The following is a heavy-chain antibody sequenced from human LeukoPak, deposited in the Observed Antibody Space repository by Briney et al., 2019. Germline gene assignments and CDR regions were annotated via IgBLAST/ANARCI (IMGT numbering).Heavy chain of an antibody. Sequence: SETLSLTCTVSGGSISSYYWSWIRQPPGKGLEWIGYIYYSGSTNYNPSLKSRVTISVDTSKNQFSLKLSSVTAADTAVYYCARTPGIAAAVDYWGQGTLVTVSS. D-gene: IGHD6-13*01. V-gene: IGHV4-59*01. J-gene: IGHJ4*02. CDR3: ARTPGIAAAVDY. CDR1: GGSISSYY. CDR2: IYYSGST.